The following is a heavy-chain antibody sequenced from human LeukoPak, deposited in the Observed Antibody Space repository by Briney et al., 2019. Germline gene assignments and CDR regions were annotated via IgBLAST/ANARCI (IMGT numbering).Heavy chain of an antibody. D-gene: IGHD5-24*01. CDR3: ARGVEMATINELNY. V-gene: IGHV3-21*01. CDR2: ITTTFYT. Sequence: GGSLRLSCAASGFTFSSYSFNWVRQVPGKGLEWVSSITTTFYTYYTDSVKGRFTISRDNANNSLYLQMISLRAEDTAVYFCARGVEMATINELNYWGQGTLVTVSS. J-gene: IGHJ4*02. CDR1: GFTFSSYS.